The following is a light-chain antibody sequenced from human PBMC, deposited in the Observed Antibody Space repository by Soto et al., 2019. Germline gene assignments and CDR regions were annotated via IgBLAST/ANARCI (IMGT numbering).Light chain of an antibody. J-gene: IGLJ1*01. CDR2: DNN. Sequence: QAVLTQPPSVSAAPGQKVTISCSGSSSNIGNNYVSWYQHLPGTAPKLLIYDNNKRPSGIPDRFSGSKSGTSATLGITGLQAEDEADYYCQSYDNSLSVYVFGTGTKLTVL. V-gene: IGLV1-51*01. CDR1: SSNIGNNY. CDR3: QSYDNSLSVYV.